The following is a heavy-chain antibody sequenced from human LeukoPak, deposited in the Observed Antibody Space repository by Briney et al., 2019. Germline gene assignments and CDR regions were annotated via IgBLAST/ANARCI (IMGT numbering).Heavy chain of an antibody. Sequence: GGSLRLSCAASGVTLSSYAMSWVRQAPGKGLEWVANIKQDGSEKYYVDSVKGRFTISRDNAKNSLYLQMNSLRAEDTAVYYCARIAAAGSRSDAFDIWGQGTMVTVSS. V-gene: IGHV3-7*01. CDR1: GVTLSSYA. D-gene: IGHD6-13*01. J-gene: IGHJ3*02. CDR2: IKQDGSEK. CDR3: ARIAAAGSRSDAFDI.